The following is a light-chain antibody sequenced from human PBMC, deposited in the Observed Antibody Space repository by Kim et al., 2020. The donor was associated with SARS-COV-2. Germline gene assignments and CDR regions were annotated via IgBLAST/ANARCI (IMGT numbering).Light chain of an antibody. Sequence: VTTSSTGRRCNIRDGYDVHCHQLLPETAPKHLIYDSHNRPSGAPDRFSGSKSGTSASLAITGLQADDEADYDCQTYDSSLSGSLWVFGGGTKVTVL. CDR2: DSH. J-gene: IGLJ3*02. V-gene: IGLV1-40*01. CDR1: RCNIRDGYD. CDR3: QTYDSSLSGSLWV.